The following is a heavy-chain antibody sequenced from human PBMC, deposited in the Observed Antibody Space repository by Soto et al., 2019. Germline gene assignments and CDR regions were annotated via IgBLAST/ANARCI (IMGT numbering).Heavy chain of an antibody. D-gene: IGHD3-10*01. CDR1: GGTFSSYT. Sequence: QVQLVQSGAEVKKPGSSVKVSCKASGGTFSSYTISWVRQAPGQGLEWMGRIIPILGIANYAQKFQGRVTITADKSTSTAYMELSILRSEDTAVYYCARDSKVRGLDYWGHGTLVTVSS. V-gene: IGHV1-69*08. CDR2: IIPILGIA. CDR3: ARDSKVRGLDY. J-gene: IGHJ4*01.